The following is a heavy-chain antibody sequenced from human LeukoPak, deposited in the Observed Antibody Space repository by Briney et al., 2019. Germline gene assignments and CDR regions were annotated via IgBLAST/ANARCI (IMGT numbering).Heavy chain of an antibody. CDR1: EFSFRGYA. CDR2: ITSHGSGI. J-gene: IGHJ6*03. D-gene: IGHD5-24*01. CDR3: ASSDAYSYYYLEV. Sequence: PGGSLRLSCVGSEFSFRGYAMHWVRQAPGKGLEYVSTITSHGSGIFYANSVKGRFTISRDNSKNTVFLQMGSLRAEDMAVYYCASSDAYSYYYLEVWGRGTTVTVS. V-gene: IGHV3-64*01.